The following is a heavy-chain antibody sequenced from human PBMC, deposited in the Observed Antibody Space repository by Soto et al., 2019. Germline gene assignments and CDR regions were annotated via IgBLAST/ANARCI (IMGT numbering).Heavy chain of an antibody. J-gene: IGHJ4*02. Sequence: GASVKVSCKASGYTFANYHMHWVRQAPGQGLEWMGIINPSGGTTTYAQKFQGRVTMTRDTSTTTVYMELSSLRAEDTAVYYCAKDGDEAAAGYYFDCWGQGTPVTVSS. V-gene: IGHV1-46*01. CDR1: GYTFANYH. CDR3: AKDGDEAAAGYYFDC. CDR2: INPSGGTT. D-gene: IGHD6-13*01.